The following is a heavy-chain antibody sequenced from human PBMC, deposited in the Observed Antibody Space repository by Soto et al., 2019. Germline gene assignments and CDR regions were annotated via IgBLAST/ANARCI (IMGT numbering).Heavy chain of an antibody. V-gene: IGHV4-34*01. CDR1: GCSVGSHY. Sequence: SETLSLSFTVSGCSVGSHYCSWLRPPPGKGLEWIGEINHIGSTNCNPSLKSRVTISVDTSKNQFSLKLSSVTAADTAVYYCAASLSGSSLYGMDVWGQGTTVTVSS. CDR2: INHIGST. CDR3: AASLSGSSLYGMDV. J-gene: IGHJ6*02. D-gene: IGHD1-26*01.